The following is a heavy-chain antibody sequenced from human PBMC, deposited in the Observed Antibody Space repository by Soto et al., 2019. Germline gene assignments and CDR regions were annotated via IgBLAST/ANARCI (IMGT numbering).Heavy chain of an antibody. CDR3: ARRGQQLVGVNDAFEI. J-gene: IGHJ3*02. V-gene: IGHV4-59*08. CDR1: GGSISSYY. Sequence: SETLSLTCTVSGGSISSYYWSWIRQPPGKGLEWIGYIYYSGSTNYNPSLKSRVTISVDTSKNQFSLKLSSVTAADTAVYYCARRGQQLVGVNDAFEIWGQGTMVTVSS. CDR2: IYYSGST. D-gene: IGHD6-13*01.